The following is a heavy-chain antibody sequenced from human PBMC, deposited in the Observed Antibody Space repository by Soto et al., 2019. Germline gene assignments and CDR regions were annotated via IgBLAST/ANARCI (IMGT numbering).Heavy chain of an antibody. CDR3: ARDSGYVSGNSVNHYLDY. J-gene: IGHJ4*01. CDR1: GFTFGNYW. D-gene: IGHD3-10*01. Sequence: VQLVESGGGLVQPGGSLRLSCAASGFTFGNYWMSWVRQAPGKGLEWVATIKHDASEKKYVDSVKGRFTMSRDNAKNSLYLQMDSLRAEDTAVYYCARDSGYVSGNSVNHYLDYWGHGTLVTVSP. CDR2: IKHDASEK. V-gene: IGHV3-7*01.